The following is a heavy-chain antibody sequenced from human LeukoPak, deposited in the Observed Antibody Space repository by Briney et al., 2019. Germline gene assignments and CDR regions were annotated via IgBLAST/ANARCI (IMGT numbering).Heavy chain of an antibody. CDR2: ISGSGGST. D-gene: IGHD6-13*01. V-gene: IGHV3-23*01. CDR3: AKDRYSSSWYPGGYFDY. CDR1: GFTFSSYA. Sequence: QPGGSLRLSCAASGFTFSSYAMSWVRQAPGKGLEWVSAISGSGGSTYYADSVKGRFTISRDNSKNTLYLQMNSLRAEDTAVYYCAKDRYSSSWYPGGYFDYWGQGTLVTVSS. J-gene: IGHJ4*02.